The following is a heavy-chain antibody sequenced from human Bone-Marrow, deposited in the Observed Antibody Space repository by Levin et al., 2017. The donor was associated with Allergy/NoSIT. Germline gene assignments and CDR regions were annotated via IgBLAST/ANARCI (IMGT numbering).Heavy chain of an antibody. V-gene: IGHV4-31*03. CDR1: GGSISSGGYH. CDR2: IYYSGST. Sequence: SEILSLTCTVSGGSISSGGYHWSWIRQHAGKGLEWIGYIYYSGSTYYNPSLKSRAMISLDTSKNQFSLKVTSATAAEAAVYYCAREDGSTFDSWGQGTLVTVSS. J-gene: IGHJ4*02. CDR3: AREDGSTFDS. D-gene: IGHD5-24*01.